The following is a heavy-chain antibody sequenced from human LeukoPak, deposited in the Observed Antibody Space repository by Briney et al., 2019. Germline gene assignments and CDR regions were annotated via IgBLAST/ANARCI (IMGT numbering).Heavy chain of an antibody. V-gene: IGHV3-7*03. J-gene: IGHJ4*02. CDR1: GFTFSDYW. D-gene: IGHD6-19*01. CDR3: AKPLHSGWYYFDY. CDR2: IKPDGSEK. Sequence: GGSLRLSCAASGFTFSDYWMTWVRQAPGKGLEWVANIKPDGSEKYYVDSVKGRFTISRDNAKNSLYLQMNSLRVEDTAVYYCAKPLHSGWYYFDYWGQGTLVTVSS.